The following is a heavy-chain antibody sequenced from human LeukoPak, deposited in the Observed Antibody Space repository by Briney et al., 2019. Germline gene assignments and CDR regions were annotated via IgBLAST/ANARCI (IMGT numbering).Heavy chain of an antibody. CDR1: GFTFSSYG. CDR3: AKGPSGYCRGGSCYYHYHYMDV. V-gene: IGHV3-30*02. Sequence: QPGGSLRLSCAASGFTFSSYGMHWVRQAPGKGLEWVAFIRYDGSNKYYADSVKGRFTISRDNSKNTLYLQMNSLRAEDTAVYYCAKGPSGYCRGGSCYYHYHYMDVWGKGTTVTISS. D-gene: IGHD2-15*01. CDR2: IRYDGSNK. J-gene: IGHJ6*03.